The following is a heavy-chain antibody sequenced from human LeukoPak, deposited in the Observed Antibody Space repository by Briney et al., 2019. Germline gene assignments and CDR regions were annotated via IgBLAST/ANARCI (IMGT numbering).Heavy chain of an antibody. CDR1: GFTLSRHS. CDR3: AKDSFGSGSYPPSLGY. CDR2: ISSSSSYI. V-gene: IGHV3-21*04. D-gene: IGHD3-10*01. J-gene: IGHJ4*02. Sequence: GGSLRLSCGVSGFTLSRHSMNWVRQAPGKGLEWVSSISSSSSYIYYADSVKGRFTISRDNAKNSLSLQMDSLRAEDTAVYYCAKDSFGSGSYPPSLGYWGQGALVTVSS.